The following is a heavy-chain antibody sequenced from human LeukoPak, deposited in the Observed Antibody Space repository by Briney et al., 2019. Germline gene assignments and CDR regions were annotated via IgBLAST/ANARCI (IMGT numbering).Heavy chain of an antibody. CDR2: INSDGSST. Sequence: PGGSLRLSCAASGFTFSSYWMHWVRQAPGKGLVWVSRINSDGSSTSYADSVKGRFTISRDNAKNSLYLQMNSLRAEDTAVYYCARESYYYDSSGYYLIDYWGQGTLVTVSS. D-gene: IGHD3-22*01. V-gene: IGHV3-74*01. CDR1: GFTFSSYW. CDR3: ARESYYYDSSGYYLIDY. J-gene: IGHJ4*02.